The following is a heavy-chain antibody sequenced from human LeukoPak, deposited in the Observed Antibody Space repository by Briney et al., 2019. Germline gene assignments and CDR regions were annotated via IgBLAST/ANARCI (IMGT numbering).Heavy chain of an antibody. Sequence: PSQTLSLTCTVSGGSISSGGYYWSWVRQHPGKGLEWIGYIYYSGSTYHNPSLKSRVTISVDTSKNQFSLKLSSVTAADTAVYYCARSGSGSYNYFDYWGQGTLVTVSS. J-gene: IGHJ4*02. CDR3: ARSGSGSYNYFDY. CDR1: GGSISSGGYY. CDR2: IYYSGST. D-gene: IGHD3-10*01. V-gene: IGHV4-31*03.